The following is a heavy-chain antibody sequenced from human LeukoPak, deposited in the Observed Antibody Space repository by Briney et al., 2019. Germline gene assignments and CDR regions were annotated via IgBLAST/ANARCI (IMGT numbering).Heavy chain of an antibody. Sequence: GGSLRLSCAASGFTFDDYAMHWVRQAPGKGLEWVSGISWNSGSIGYADSVKGRFTISRDNAKNSLYLQMNSLRAEDTAVYYCAREDGSFIAAAEANWFDPWGQGTLVTVSS. J-gene: IGHJ5*02. CDR2: ISWNSGSI. D-gene: IGHD6-13*01. V-gene: IGHV3-9*01. CDR1: GFTFDDYA. CDR3: AREDGSFIAAAEANWFDP.